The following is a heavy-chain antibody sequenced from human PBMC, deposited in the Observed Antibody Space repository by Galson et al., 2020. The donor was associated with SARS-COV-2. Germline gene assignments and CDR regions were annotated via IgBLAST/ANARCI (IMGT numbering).Heavy chain of an antibody. V-gene: IGHV4-4*07. CDR1: GGSISTYY. CDR3: ARGREGGGTVPGFDY. D-gene: IGHD1-1*01. Sequence: ETSETLSLTCTVSGGSISTYYWSWIRQPAGKGLQWIGRISTSGSTNYNPSLKSRVTMSVDTSKNQFSLKLSSVTAADTAVYYCARGREGGGTVPGFDYWGQGTLVTVSS. J-gene: IGHJ4*02. CDR2: ISTSGST.